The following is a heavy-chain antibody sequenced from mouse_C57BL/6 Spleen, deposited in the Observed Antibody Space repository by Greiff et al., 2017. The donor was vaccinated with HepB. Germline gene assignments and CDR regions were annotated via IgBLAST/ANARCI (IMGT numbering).Heavy chain of an antibody. CDR3: ARFTNWDAMDY. CDR1: GFTFSDYG. V-gene: IGHV5-17*01. Sequence: EVQVVESGGGLVKPGGSLKLSCAASGFTFSDYGMHWVRQAPEKGLEWVAYISSGSSTIYYADTVKGRFTISRDNAKNTLFLQMTSLRSEDTAMYYCARFTNWDAMDYWGQGTSVTVSS. CDR2: ISSGSSTI. D-gene: IGHD4-1*01. J-gene: IGHJ4*01.